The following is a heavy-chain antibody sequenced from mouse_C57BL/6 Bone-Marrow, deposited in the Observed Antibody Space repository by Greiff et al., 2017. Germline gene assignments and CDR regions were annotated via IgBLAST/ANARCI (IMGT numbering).Heavy chain of an antibody. J-gene: IGHJ4*01. D-gene: IGHD1-1*01. V-gene: IGHV5-4*01. Sequence: EVQRVESGGGLVKPGGSLKLSCAASGFTFSSYAMSWVRQTPEKRLEWVATISDGGSYTYYPDNVKGRFTISRDNAKNNLYLQISHLKFEDTAMYYCARDPRYGSGPSMDYWGQGTSVTVSS. CDR2: ISDGGSYT. CDR1: GFTFSSYA. CDR3: ARDPRYGSGPSMDY.